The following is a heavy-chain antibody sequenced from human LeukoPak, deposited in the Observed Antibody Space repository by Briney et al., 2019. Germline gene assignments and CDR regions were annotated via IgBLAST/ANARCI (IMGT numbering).Heavy chain of an antibody. J-gene: IGHJ4*02. CDR2: ISGSDGST. Sequence: GGSLRLSCAVSGFTFNTYGMTWVRQAPGKGLEWVSGISGSDGSTYHADSVKGRFTISRDNSKNTLYLQMNSLRGEDTAVYYCAKNIGGLDYWGQGTLVTVSS. D-gene: IGHD3-10*01. CDR3: AKNIGGLDY. V-gene: IGHV3-23*01. CDR1: GFTFNTYG.